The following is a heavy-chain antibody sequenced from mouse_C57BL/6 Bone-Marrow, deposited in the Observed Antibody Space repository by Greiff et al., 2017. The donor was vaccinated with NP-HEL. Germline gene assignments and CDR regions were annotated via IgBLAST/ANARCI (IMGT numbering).Heavy chain of an antibody. CDR1: GYTFTSYW. CDR2: IDPSDSET. D-gene: IGHD1-3*01. Sequence: QVQLKQPGAELVRPGSSVKLSCKASGYTFTSYWMHWVKQRPIQGLEWIGNIDPSDSETHYNQKFKGKATLTADKSSSTAYMELRSLTSEDSAVYFCARGITRGYAMDYWGQGTSVTVSS. CDR3: ARGITRGYAMDY. J-gene: IGHJ4*01. V-gene: IGHV1-52*01.